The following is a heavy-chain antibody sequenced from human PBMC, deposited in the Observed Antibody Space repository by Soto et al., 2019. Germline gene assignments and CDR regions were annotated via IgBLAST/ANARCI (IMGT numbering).Heavy chain of an antibody. J-gene: IGHJ4*02. Sequence: PGGSPRLSCAACGVTVDDYAMHWVRQAPGKGLEWVSGISWNSGSIGYADSVKGRFTISRDNAKNSLYLQMNSLRAEDTALYYCAKGYCSSTSCYGCSGGSCYSGIFDYWGQGTLVTVSS. CDR1: GVTVDDYA. D-gene: IGHD2-2*01. CDR3: AKGYCSSTSCYGCSGGSCYSGIFDY. V-gene: IGHV3-9*01. CDR2: ISWNSGSI.